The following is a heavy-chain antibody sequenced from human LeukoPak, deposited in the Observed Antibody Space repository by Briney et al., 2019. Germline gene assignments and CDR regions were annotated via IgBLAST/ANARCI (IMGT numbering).Heavy chain of an antibody. J-gene: IGHJ4*02. CDR3: ARVGRAFTARSSFFDY. D-gene: IGHD6-6*01. CDR2: INPNSGGT. Sequence: ASVEVSCKASGYTFSGYYMHWVRQAPGPGLEWMGWINPNSGGTNYAQKFQGRVTMTRDTSIGTAYMELIRLRSADTAVYYCARVGRAFTARSSFFDYWGQGTLVTVSS. V-gene: IGHV1-2*02. CDR1: GYTFSGYY.